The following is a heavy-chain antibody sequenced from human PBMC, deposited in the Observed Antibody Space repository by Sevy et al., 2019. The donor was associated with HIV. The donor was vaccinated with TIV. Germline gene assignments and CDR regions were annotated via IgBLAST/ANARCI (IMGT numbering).Heavy chain of an antibody. CDR2: ISNSGISM. CDR3: ARVGRGDHYFDY. J-gene: IGHJ4*02. CDR1: GFTFSRYE. V-gene: IGHV3-48*03. Sequence: GGSLRLSCAASGFTFSRYEMNWVRQAPGKGLEWVSYISNSGISMYYVHSVKGRFTISRDNARNSLYLQMNSLRVEDTAVYYCARVGRGDHYFDYWGQGTLVTVSS. D-gene: IGHD7-27*01.